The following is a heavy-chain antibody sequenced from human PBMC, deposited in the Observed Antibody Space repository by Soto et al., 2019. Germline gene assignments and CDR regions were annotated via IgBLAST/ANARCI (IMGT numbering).Heavy chain of an antibody. D-gene: IGHD2-15*01. CDR2: IRTKIEGETT. CDR3: TTGSVEGV. J-gene: IGHJ6*02. CDR1: GFSISSAW. V-gene: IGHV3-15*07. Sequence: PGGSLRLSCSASGFSISSAWMNLVRQAPGKGLEWVGRIRTKIEGETTHYAAPVNGRFTVSRDDSKNMLYLQMNSLKADDTALYYCTTGSVEGVWGQGTTVTVSS.